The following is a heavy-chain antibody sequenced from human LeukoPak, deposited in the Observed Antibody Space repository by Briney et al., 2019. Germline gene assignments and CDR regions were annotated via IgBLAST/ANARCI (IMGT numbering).Heavy chain of an antibody. D-gene: IGHD1-1*01. V-gene: IGHV3-21*01. CDR3: ARLGTDAFDI. CDR2: ISSSSSYI. CDR1: GFTFSSYS. J-gene: IGHJ3*02. Sequence: GGSLRLSCAASGFTFSSYSMNWVRRAPGKGLEWVSSISSSSSYIYYADSVKGRFTISRDNAKNSLYLQMNSLRAEDTAVYYCARLGTDAFDIWGQGTMVTVSS.